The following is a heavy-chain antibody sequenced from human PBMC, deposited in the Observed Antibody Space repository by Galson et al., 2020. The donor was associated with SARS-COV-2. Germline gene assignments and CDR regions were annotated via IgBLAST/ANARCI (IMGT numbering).Heavy chain of an antibody. CDR1: GFTFSSYA. J-gene: IGHJ5*02. D-gene: IGHD1-26*01. V-gene: IGHV3-30*01. CDR3: ARDPRRLNSGIYYDWFDP. CDR2: ILYDGSNK. Sequence: GGSLRLSCAASGFTFSSYAIHWVRQAPGKGLEWVAVILYDGSNKYYADSVKGRFTISRDNSKNTLYLQMNSLRAEDTAVYYCARDPRRLNSGIYYDWFDPWGQGTLVTVSS.